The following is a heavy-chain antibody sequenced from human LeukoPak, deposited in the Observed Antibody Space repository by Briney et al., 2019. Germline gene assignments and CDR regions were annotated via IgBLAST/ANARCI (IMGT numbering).Heavy chain of an antibody. CDR1: GFTFSNYD. CDR3: ASLLLDYSNYVGDY. V-gene: IGHV3-30*02. D-gene: IGHD4-11*01. CDR2: IRYDRNNK. J-gene: IGHJ4*02. Sequence: PGGSLRLSCAASGFTFSNYDMHWVRQAPAKGLEWVAFIRYDRNNKYYADSVKGRFSISRDNSKNTLYLQMNSLRAEDTAVYYCASLLLDYSNYVGDYWGQGTLVTVSS.